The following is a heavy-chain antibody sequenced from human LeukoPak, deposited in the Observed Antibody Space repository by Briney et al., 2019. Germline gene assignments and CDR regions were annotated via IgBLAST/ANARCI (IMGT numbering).Heavy chain of an antibody. CDR1: GFTFSNYW. D-gene: IGHD6-13*01. J-gene: IGHJ4*02. Sequence: GGSLRLSCAASGFTFSNYWMTWVRQGQGKGLEWVANIKQDGSEKYYVDSLKGLSTISRDNAKNSLYLQMNSLRAEDTAVYYCTRGGYSSSWFWIDWGQGILVTVSS. V-gene: IGHV3-7*04. CDR3: TRGGYSSSWFWID. CDR2: IKQDGSEK.